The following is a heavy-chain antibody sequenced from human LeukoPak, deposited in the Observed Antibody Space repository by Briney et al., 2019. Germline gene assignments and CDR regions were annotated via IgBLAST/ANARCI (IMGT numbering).Heavy chain of an antibody. J-gene: IGHJ4*02. CDR3: ASASFSIVGAWRFDY. D-gene: IGHD1-26*01. CDR1: GFSFSNYA. CDR2: INHSGST. Sequence: GSLRLSCAASGFSFSNYAMSWVRQPPGKGLEWIGEINHSGSTNKKPSLKSRVTISVDTSKNQFSLKLSSVTAADTAVYYCASASFSIVGAWRFDYWGQGTQVTVSS. V-gene: IGHV4-34*01.